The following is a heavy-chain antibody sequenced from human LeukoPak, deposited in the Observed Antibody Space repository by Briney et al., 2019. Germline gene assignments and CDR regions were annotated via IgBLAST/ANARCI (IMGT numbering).Heavy chain of an antibody. D-gene: IGHD3-22*01. CDR3: ATAQREYYYDSSGIMGN. Sequence: GGSLRLSCAASGFTFSNYAIHWVHQPPGKGLEWMAVISYDGSKKYYADSVKGRFTISRDNSKNTLYLQMDSLRAEDTAVYYCATAQREYYYDSSGIMGNWGQGTLVTVSS. J-gene: IGHJ4*02. CDR1: GFTFSNYA. V-gene: IGHV3-30*04. CDR2: ISYDGSKK.